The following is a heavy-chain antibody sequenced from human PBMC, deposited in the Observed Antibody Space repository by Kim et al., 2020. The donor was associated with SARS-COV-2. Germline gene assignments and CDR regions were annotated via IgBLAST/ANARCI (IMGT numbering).Heavy chain of an antibody. CDR3: ARALGAYGSGSYGLDV. J-gene: IGHJ6*02. CDR2: FYYSGRT. V-gene: IGHV4-59*11. CDR1: GGSIRSHY. Sequence: SETLSLTCTVSGGSIRSHYWSWIRQPPGKGLEWIGYFYYSGRTNYNPSLKSRLTISADTSKNQVSLKLSSVTAADSAVYYCARALGAYGSGSYGLDVWGQGTTVTVSS. D-gene: IGHD3-10*01.